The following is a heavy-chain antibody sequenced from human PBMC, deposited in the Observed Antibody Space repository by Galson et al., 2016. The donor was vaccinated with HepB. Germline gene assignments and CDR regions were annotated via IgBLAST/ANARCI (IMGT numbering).Heavy chain of an antibody. D-gene: IGHD3-22*01. CDR1: GFTFSSYR. V-gene: IGHV3-21*01. CDR3: ARDYYYDSSGYYVFDY. Sequence: SLRLSCAASGFTFSSYRMNWVRQAPGKGLEWVSSIGSDGGSIYYTDSVQGRFSISRDNAKNSLYLQMNSLRAEDTAVYYCARDYYYDSSGYYVFDYWGQGTLVTVSS. J-gene: IGHJ4*02. CDR2: IGSDGGSI.